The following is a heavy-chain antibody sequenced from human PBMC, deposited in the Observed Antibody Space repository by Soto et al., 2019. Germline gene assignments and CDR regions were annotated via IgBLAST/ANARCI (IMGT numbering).Heavy chain of an antibody. CDR3: ARDPYYGSGSYSPFDY. V-gene: IGHV1-18*01. D-gene: IGHD3-10*01. CDR2: ISAYNGNT. CDR1: GYTFTSYG. J-gene: IGHJ4*02. Sequence: QVQLVQSGAEVKKPGASVKVSCKASGYTFTSYGISWVRQAPGQGLEWMGWISAYNGNTNYAQKLQGRVTMTTDTXTXXAYMELRSLRSDDTAVYYCARDPYYGSGSYSPFDYWGQGTLVTVSS.